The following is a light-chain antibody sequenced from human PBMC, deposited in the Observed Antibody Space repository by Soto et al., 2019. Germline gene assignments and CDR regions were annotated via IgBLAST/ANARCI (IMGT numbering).Light chain of an antibody. CDR3: HQYGSSPGT. CDR1: QSVTSNY. Sequence: EIVLTQFPGTLSLSPGERATLSGRASQSVTSNYLAWYQQKPGQAPRLLFFGASIRATGIPDRFSGSGSGTDFTLTISRLEPEDFAVYYCHQYGSSPGTFGQGTKVDIK. CDR2: GAS. V-gene: IGKV3-20*01. J-gene: IGKJ1*01.